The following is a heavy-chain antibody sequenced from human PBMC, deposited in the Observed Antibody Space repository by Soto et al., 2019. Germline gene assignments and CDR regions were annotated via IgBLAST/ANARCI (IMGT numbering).Heavy chain of an antibody. CDR3: ARREDTFDF. J-gene: IGHJ4*02. Sequence: SETLCLTCAVSGFSIINNYWTWIRQPAGKGLEWLGRVYSSGRTTYNPSLKSRLTMSVDTSKNQFSLHLTSVTAADTAVYYCARREDTFDFWGQGMLVTVYS. V-gene: IGHV4-4*07. CDR2: VYSSGRT. CDR1: GFSIINNY.